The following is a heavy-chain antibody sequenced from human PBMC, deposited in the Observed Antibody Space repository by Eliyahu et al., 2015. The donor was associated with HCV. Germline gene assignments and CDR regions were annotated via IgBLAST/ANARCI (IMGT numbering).Heavy chain of an antibody. J-gene: IGHJ4*02. Sequence: GLEWVSAISGSGGSTYYADSVKGRFTISRDNSKNTLYLQMNSLRAEDTAVYYCAKDLHGSGLKDSDYWGQGTLVTVSS. CDR3: AKDLHGSGLKDSDY. V-gene: IGHV3-23*01. D-gene: IGHD3-10*01. CDR2: ISGSGGST.